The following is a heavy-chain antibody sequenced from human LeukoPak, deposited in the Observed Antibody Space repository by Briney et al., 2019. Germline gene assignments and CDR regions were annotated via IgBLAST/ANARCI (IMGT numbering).Heavy chain of an antibody. D-gene: IGHD2-2*01. V-gene: IGHV3-7*01. CDR1: GFTFSSYW. CDR2: IKQDGSEK. CDR3: ARDQSYATRGFDY. J-gene: IGHJ4*02. Sequence: GGSLRLSCAASGFTFSSYWMSWVRQAPGKGLEWVANIKQDGSEKYYVDSVKGRFTISRDNAKNSLYLQMNSLRAEDTAVYYCARDQSYATRGFDYWGQGTLVTVSS.